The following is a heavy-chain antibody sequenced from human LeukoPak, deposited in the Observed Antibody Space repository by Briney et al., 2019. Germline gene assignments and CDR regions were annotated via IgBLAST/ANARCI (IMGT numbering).Heavy chain of an antibody. J-gene: IGHJ4*02. Sequence: GGSLRLSCAASGFTFSNYGMHWVRQAPGKGLEWIAFIRYDGSNKYYADSVKGRFTTSRDNSKNTLYLQMNSLRAEDTAVYYCAKDKDTSLDYWGQGTLVTVSS. V-gene: IGHV3-30*02. CDR1: GFTFSNYG. D-gene: IGHD2-15*01. CDR2: IRYDGSNK. CDR3: AKDKDTSLDY.